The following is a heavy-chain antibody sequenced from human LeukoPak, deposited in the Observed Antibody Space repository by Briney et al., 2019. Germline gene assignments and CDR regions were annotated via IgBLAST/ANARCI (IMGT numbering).Heavy chain of an antibody. Sequence: GGSLRLSCAASGFTFKTAWMSWARQAPGKGLEWLGQIRAKTDGGTTDNAAPVKGRFTISRDDSKSTLYLQMNSLRTEDTAVYYCTTMRSDYWGQGTVVTVSS. CDR2: IRAKTDGGTT. CDR3: TTMRSDY. V-gene: IGHV3-15*01. J-gene: IGHJ4*02. CDR1: GFTFKTAW.